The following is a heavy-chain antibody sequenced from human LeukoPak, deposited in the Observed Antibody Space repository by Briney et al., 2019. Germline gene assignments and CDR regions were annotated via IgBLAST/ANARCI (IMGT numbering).Heavy chain of an antibody. V-gene: IGHV4-34*01. CDR1: GGSFSGYY. CDR3: ARRVVVTRYFQH. J-gene: IGHJ1*01. D-gene: IGHD2-21*02. Sequence: PSETLSLTCAVYGGSFSGYYWSWIRQPPGKGLEWIGEIDHSGSTNYNPSLKSRVTISVDTSKNQFSLKLSSVTAADTAVYYCARRVVVTRYFQHWGQGTLVTVSS. CDR2: IDHSGST.